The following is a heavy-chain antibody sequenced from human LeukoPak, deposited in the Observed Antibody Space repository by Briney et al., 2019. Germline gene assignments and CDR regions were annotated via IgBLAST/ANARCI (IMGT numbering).Heavy chain of an antibody. CDR2: INHSGST. D-gene: IGHD2-21*02. J-gene: IGHJ6*02. V-gene: IGHV4-34*01. Sequence: PSETLSLTCAVYGGSFSGYYWSWIRQPPGKGLEWIGEINHSGSTNYNPSLKSRVTISVDTSKNQFSLKLSSVTAADTAVYYCARDGGSRATDPDQPNTYGMDVWGQGTTVTVSS. CDR1: GGSFSGYY. CDR3: ARDGGSRATDPDQPNTYGMDV.